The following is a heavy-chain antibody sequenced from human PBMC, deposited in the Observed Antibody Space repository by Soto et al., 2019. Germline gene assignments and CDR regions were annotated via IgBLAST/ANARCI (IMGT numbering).Heavy chain of an antibody. Sequence: SGPTLTNPTQTRTLTCTLSGFSGSTSGMRVSGIRQPPGKALEWLARIDWDDDKFYSTSQKTRLTISKDTSKNQVVLTMTNMDPVDTATYYCARIRAGYGDFGVFDISGQGTIVTVSS. J-gene: IGHJ3*02. D-gene: IGHD4-17*01. CDR1: GFSGSTSGMR. CDR2: IDWDDDK. CDR3: ARIRAGYGDFGVFDI. V-gene: IGHV2-70*04.